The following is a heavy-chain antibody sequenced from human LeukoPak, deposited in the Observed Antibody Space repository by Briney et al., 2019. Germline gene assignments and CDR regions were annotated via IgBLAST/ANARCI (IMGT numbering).Heavy chain of an antibody. Sequence: SVKVSCKASGYTFTSYGISWVRQAPGQGLEWMGGIIPIFGTANYAQKFQGRVTITADESTSTAYMELSSLRSEDTAVYYCARGTTGTTPVRYYYYGMDVWGKGTTVTVSS. CDR3: ARGTTGTTPVRYYYYGMDV. J-gene: IGHJ6*04. V-gene: IGHV1-69*13. CDR2: IIPIFGTA. CDR1: GYTFTSYG. D-gene: IGHD1-1*01.